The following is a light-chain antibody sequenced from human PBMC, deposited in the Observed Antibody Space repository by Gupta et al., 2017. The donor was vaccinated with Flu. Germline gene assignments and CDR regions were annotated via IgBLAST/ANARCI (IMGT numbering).Light chain of an antibody. J-gene: IGLJ1*01. CDR3: SSYTTTYTFV. CDR2: EVS. V-gene: IGLV2-18*02. Sequence: QSALTQPPSVSGSPGQSVTISCTGTGSDVGTYNRVSWYRQPPGTAPKLIIYEVSKRPSGVHDRFSGAKSGNTASLTISGLQGEDEADYYCSSYTTTYTFVFGTGTKVTVL. CDR1: GSDVGTYNR.